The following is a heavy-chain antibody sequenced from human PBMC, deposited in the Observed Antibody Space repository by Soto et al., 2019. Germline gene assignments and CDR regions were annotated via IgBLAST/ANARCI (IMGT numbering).Heavy chain of an antibody. D-gene: IGHD6-19*01. CDR2: ISYDGSNK. CDR3: AKGKLAVAVAAPFDY. V-gene: IGHV3-30*18. Sequence: QVQLVESGGGVVQPGRSLRLSCAASGFTFSSYGMHWVRQAPGKGLEWVAVISYDGSNKYYADSVKGRFTISRDNSKNTLYLQMNSLRAEDTAVYYCAKGKLAVAVAAPFDYWGQGTLVTVSS. J-gene: IGHJ4*02. CDR1: GFTFSSYG.